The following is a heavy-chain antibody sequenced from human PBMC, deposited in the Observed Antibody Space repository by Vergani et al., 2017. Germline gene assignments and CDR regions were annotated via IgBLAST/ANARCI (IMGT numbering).Heavy chain of an antibody. CDR2: ISWNSGSI. Sequence: EVQLVESGGGLVQPGRSLRISCAASGFTFDDYAMQWVRQAPGKGLEWVSGISWNSGSIGYADSVKGRFTISRDNAKNSLYLQMNSLRAEDTALYYCAKDHYDFWSGYPNLSPFDLWGRGTLVTVSS. CDR3: AKDHYDFWSGYPNLSPFDL. V-gene: IGHV3-9*01. D-gene: IGHD3-3*01. J-gene: IGHJ2*01. CDR1: GFTFDDYA.